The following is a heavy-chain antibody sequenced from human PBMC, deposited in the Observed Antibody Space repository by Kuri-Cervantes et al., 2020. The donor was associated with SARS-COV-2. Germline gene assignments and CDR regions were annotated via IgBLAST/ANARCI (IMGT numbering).Heavy chain of an antibody. CDR3: ARNTIFGVEHNWFDP. CDR2: IIPIFGTA. Sequence: SVKVSCKASGGTFSSYAISWVRQAPGQGLEWMGGIIPIFGTANYAQKFQGRVTITADESTSTAYMELGSLRSEDTAVYYCARNTIFGVEHNWFDPWGQGTLVTVSS. D-gene: IGHD3-3*01. J-gene: IGHJ5*02. CDR1: GGTFSSYA. V-gene: IGHV1-69*13.